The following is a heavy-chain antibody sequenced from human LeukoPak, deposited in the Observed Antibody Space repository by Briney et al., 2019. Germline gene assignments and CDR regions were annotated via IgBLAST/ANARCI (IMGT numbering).Heavy chain of an antibody. V-gene: IGHV3-48*01. J-gene: IGHJ4*02. CDR1: GFTFSSYS. CDR3: AKDPRRIAVAGTPSFDY. Sequence: PGGSLRLSCAASGFTFSSYSMNWVRQAPGKGLEWVSYISSSSSTIYYADSVKGRFTISRDNAKNSLYLQMNSLRAEDTAVYYCAKDPRRIAVAGTPSFDYWGQGTLVTVSS. CDR2: ISSSSSTI. D-gene: IGHD6-19*01.